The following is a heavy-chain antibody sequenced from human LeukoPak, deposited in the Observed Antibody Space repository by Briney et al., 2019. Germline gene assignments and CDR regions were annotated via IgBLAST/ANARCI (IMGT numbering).Heavy chain of an antibody. V-gene: IGHV4-39*07. CDR3: ARGQRDGYYYYYMDV. CDR1: GVSISTHFYY. Sequence: SETLSLTCTASGVSISTHFYYWGWIRQPPGKGLEWIGSIYYSGSTYYNPSLKSRVTISVDTSKNQFSLKLSSVTAADTAVYYCARGQRDGYYYYYMDVWGKGTTVTVSS. J-gene: IGHJ6*03. CDR2: IYYSGST.